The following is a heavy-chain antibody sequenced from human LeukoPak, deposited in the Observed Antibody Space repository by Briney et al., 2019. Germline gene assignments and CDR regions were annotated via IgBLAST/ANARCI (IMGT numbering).Heavy chain of an antibody. V-gene: IGHV4-61*02. J-gene: IGHJ4*02. Sequence: SETLSLTCTVSGGSTSSGSYSWSWIRQPAGKGLERIGRIYTSGSTNYNPSLKSRVTISVDTSKNQFSLKLSSVTAADTAVYYCARGSAWGYSYGSGLDYWGQGTLVTVSS. CDR2: IYTSGST. CDR3: ARGSAWGYSYGSGLDY. D-gene: IGHD5-18*01. CDR1: GGSTSSGSYS.